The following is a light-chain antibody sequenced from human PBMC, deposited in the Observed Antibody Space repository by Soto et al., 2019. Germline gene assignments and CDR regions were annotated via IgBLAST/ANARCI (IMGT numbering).Light chain of an antibody. CDR3: SSYTSSYTRV. CDR2: EVT. Sequence: QSALTQPASVSGSPGQSITISCTGTSSDVGGYNYVSWYQQHPGKAPKLMICEVTNRPSGVSNRFSGSKSGNTASLTISGLKAEDEADYYCSSYTSSYTRVFGGGTKLTVL. J-gene: IGLJ3*02. V-gene: IGLV2-14*01. CDR1: SSDVGGYNY.